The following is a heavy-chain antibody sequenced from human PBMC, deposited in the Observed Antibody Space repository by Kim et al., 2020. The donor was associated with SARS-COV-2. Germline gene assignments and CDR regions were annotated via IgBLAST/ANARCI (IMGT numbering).Heavy chain of an antibody. V-gene: IGHV3-21*01. CDR2: ISSSSSYI. J-gene: IGHJ4*02. D-gene: IGHD2-8*02. CDR1: GFTFSSYS. CDR3: ARDLSRDLVYFDY. Sequence: GGSLRLSCAASGFTFSSYSMNWVRQAPGKGLEWVSSISSSSSYISYADSVKGRFTISRDNAKNSLYLQMNSLRAEDTAVYYCARDLSRDLVYFDYWGQGTLVTVSS.